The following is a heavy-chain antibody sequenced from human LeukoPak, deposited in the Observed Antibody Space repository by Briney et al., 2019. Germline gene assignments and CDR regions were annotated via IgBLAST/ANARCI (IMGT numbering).Heavy chain of an antibody. D-gene: IGHD2-15*01. CDR2: IIPIFGTA. J-gene: IGHJ5*02. Sequence: SVKVSCKASGGTFSSYAISWVRQAPGQGLEWMGGIIPIFGTANHAQKFQGRVTITADESTSTAYMELSSLRSEDTAVYYCARAYCSGGSCYSARNWFDPWGQGTLVTVSS. CDR3: ARAYCSGGSCYSARNWFDP. V-gene: IGHV1-69*13. CDR1: GGTFSSYA.